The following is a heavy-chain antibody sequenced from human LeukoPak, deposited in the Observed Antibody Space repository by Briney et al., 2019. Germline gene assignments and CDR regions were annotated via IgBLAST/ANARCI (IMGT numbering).Heavy chain of an antibody. V-gene: IGHV3-48*01. CDR3: ARASWISTADAVC. CDR1: GFTFNSYS. J-gene: IGHJ4*02. D-gene: IGHD2-2*03. CDR2: ISSGGSTT. Sequence: GGSLRLSCAASGFTFNSYSMNWVRQAPGKGLEWVSYISSGGSTTYYAGSVKGRFTLSRDDSRNTVYLQLSNLRVEDTAIYYCARASWISTADAVCWGQGTQVTVSS.